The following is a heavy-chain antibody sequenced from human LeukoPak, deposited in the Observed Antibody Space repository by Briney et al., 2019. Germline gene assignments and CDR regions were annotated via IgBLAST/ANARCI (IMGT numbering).Heavy chain of an antibody. CDR2: ISHSGST. J-gene: IGHJ2*01. CDR3: ARSERGWSFDL. D-gene: IGHD1-1*01. V-gene: IGHV4-34*01. CDR1: DGSFSGYY. Sequence: PSETLSLACAVYDGSFSGYYWRWIRQPPGRGLEWIGEISHSGSTNYNPSLKGRVTISVDTSKNQFSLKVRSVTAADTAVYYCARSERGWSFDLWGRGTLVTVSS.